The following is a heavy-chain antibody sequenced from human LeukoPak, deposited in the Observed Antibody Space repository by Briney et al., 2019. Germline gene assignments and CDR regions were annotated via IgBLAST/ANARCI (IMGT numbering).Heavy chain of an antibody. V-gene: IGHV1-2*02. D-gene: IGHD3-3*01. Sequence: ASVKVSCKASGYTFTGYYMHWVRQAPGQGLEWMGWINPNSGGTDYAQKFQGRVTMTRDTSISTAYMELSRLRSDDTAVYYCARTTIFGVVDDAFDIWGQGTMVPVSS. CDR1: GYTFTGYY. CDR3: ARTTIFGVVDDAFDI. CDR2: INPNSGGT. J-gene: IGHJ3*02.